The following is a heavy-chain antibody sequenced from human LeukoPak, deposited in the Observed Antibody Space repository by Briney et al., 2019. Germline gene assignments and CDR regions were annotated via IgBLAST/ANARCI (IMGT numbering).Heavy chain of an antibody. CDR1: GGSFSVYY. V-gene: IGHV4-34*01. J-gene: IGHJ4*02. D-gene: IGHD3-10*01. CDR2: INHSGST. Sequence: PSETLSLTCAVYGGSFSVYYWSWIRQPPGKGLEWIGEINHSGSTNYNPSLKSRVTISVDTSKNQFSLKLSSVTAADTAVYYCARGDYGSGSYFDYWGQGTLVTVSS. CDR3: ARGDYGSGSYFDY.